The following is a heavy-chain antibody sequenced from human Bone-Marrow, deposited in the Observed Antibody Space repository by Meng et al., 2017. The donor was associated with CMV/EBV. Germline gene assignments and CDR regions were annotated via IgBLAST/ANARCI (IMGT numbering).Heavy chain of an antibody. CDR3: ATRSASDQ. CDR2: ISWNSGSI. V-gene: IGHV3-9*01. CDR1: GFTFDDYA. Sequence: GGSLRLSCAASGFTFDDYAMHWVRQAPGKGLEWVSGISWNSGSIGYADSVKGRFTISRDNAKNSLYLQMSSLRADDTAVYHCATRSASDQWGQGMMVPVSS. D-gene: IGHD3-16*01. J-gene: IGHJ5*02.